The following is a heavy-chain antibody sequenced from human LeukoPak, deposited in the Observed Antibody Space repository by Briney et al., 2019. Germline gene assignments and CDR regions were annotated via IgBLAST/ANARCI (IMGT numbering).Heavy chain of an antibody. CDR3: AKVASYYYGSETYYFFEH. V-gene: IGHV3-7*01. D-gene: IGHD3-10*01. CDR2: IKQDGTEK. Sequence: GGSLRLSCAASGFTFSLHWMSWVRQAPGKGLEWVANIKQDGTEKYYVDSVKGRFTISRDNAKNSLYLQMNSLRVEDTAVYYCAKVASYYYGSETYYFFEHWGQGTPVTASS. CDR1: GFTFSLHW. J-gene: IGHJ4*02.